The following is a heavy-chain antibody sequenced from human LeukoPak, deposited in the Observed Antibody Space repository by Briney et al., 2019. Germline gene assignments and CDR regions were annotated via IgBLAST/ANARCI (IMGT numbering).Heavy chain of an antibody. Sequence: GGPLTLSCAVSGFLFSFYEINWVRQATGKGLDWVSNIGCSGRTRYYADSVKGRFSISRDNAKNSLFLQMNSLRVEDTGVYYCALLAVASDFDYWGQGALVTVSS. D-gene: IGHD6-19*01. CDR3: ALLAVASDFDY. CDR2: IGCSGRTR. CDR1: GFLFSFYE. J-gene: IGHJ4*02. V-gene: IGHV3-48*03.